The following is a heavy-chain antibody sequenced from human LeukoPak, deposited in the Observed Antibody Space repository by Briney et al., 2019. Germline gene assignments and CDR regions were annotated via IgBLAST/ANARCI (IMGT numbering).Heavy chain of an antibody. D-gene: IGHD3-22*01. CDR3: ARAGQYYYDSSGYYYY. CDR2: ISAYNGNT. Sequence: ASVKVSCKASGYTFTSYGISWVRQAPGQGLEWMGWISAYNGNTNYAQKLQGRVTMTTDTSTSTAYMELRSLRPDDTAVHYCARAGQYYYDSSGYYYYWGQGTLVTVSS. J-gene: IGHJ4*02. CDR1: GYTFTSYG. V-gene: IGHV1-18*01.